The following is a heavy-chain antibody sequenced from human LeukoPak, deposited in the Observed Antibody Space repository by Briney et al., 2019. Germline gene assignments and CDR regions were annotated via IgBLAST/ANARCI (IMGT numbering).Heavy chain of an antibody. J-gene: IGHJ4*02. V-gene: IGHV1-8*01. D-gene: IGHD5-12*01. CDR2: MNPNSGNT. Sequence: GASVKVSCKASGYTFTSYDINWVRQATGQGLEWMGWMNPNSGNTGYAQKFQGRVTMTRNTSISTAYMELSSLRSEDTAVYYCARGRRKGYGGHGGYFDYWGQGTLVTVSS. CDR1: GYTFTSYD. CDR3: ARGRRKGYGGHGGYFDY.